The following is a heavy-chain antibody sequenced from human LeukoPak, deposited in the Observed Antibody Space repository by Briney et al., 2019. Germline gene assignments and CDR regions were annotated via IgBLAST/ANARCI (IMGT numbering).Heavy chain of an antibody. J-gene: IGHJ3*02. CDR2: ISSSSSTI. D-gene: IGHD2-2*02. CDR3: ARYCSSTSCYTDAFDI. Sequence: GGSLRLSCAASGFTFSSYSMNWVRQAPGKGLEWVSYISSSSSTIYYADSVKGRFTISRDNAKNSLYLQMNSLRAEDTAVYYCARYCSSTSCYTDAFDIWGQGTMVTVSS. V-gene: IGHV3-48*01. CDR1: GFTFSSYS.